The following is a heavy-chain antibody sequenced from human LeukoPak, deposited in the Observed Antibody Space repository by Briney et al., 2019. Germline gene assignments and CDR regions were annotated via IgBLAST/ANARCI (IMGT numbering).Heavy chain of an antibody. J-gene: IGHJ4*02. V-gene: IGHV3-23*01. CDR1: GFTVSSNP. CDR2: ISGSDDST. D-gene: IGHD2-15*01. Sequence: GGSLRLSCTVSGFTVSSNPMSWVRQAPGKGLEWVSTISGSDDSTYYAGSVKGRFTISRDNSKNMLYLHMNSLRAEDTAIYYCAKDGVVAGPWHFDYWGQGTLVTVSS. CDR3: AKDGVVAGPWHFDY.